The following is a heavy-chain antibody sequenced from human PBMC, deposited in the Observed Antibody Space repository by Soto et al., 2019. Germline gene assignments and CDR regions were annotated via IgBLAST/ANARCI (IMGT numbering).Heavy chain of an antibody. CDR2: ISSGASNM. V-gene: IGHV3-48*03. CDR3: ARDPNYDFWSGYRNKEGPYGMDV. CDR1: GFAFSGFE. Sequence: EEQLVESGGGLVQPGGSLRLSCAASGFAFSGFEMNWVRQAPGKGLEWVSYISSGASNMYYADSVKGRFTISRDNAQSSLYLQMNSLRVEDTAVYYCARDPNYDFWSGYRNKEGPYGMDVWGQGTTVTVSS. J-gene: IGHJ6*02. D-gene: IGHD3-3*01.